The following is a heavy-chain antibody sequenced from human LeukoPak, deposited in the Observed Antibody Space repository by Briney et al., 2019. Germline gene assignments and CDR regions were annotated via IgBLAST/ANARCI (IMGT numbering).Heavy chain of an antibody. Sequence: GGSLRLSCAASGFPFGSYAMTWVRQAPGKGLESVSVITDGADTYYADSVKGRFTISRDNSQNTVHLQMNNLRADDTAVYYCAKVDYWSPENYLDSWGQGTLVTVSS. J-gene: IGHJ4*02. CDR3: AKVDYWSPENYLDS. CDR1: GFPFGSYA. D-gene: IGHD1-1*01. CDR2: ITDGADT. V-gene: IGHV3-23*01.